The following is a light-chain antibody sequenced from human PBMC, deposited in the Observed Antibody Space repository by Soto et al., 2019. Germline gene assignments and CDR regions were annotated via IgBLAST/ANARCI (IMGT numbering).Light chain of an antibody. V-gene: IGKV3-11*01. J-gene: IGKJ4*01. Sequence: EIGLTQSPATLSLSPGERATLSCMASQRVSSDLAWDQQKPGQAARLLIYDVANRSTGTPARFSGSGSGTDFTLTISSLEPEDFAVYYCQHRSSWPLTFGGGTKVEIK. CDR3: QHRSSWPLT. CDR2: DVA. CDR1: QRVSSD.